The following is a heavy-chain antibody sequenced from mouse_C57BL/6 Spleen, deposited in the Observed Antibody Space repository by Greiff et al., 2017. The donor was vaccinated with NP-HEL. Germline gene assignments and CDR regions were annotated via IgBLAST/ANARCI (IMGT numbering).Heavy chain of an antibody. V-gene: IGHV5-17*01. J-gene: IGHJ3*01. D-gene: IGHD1-1*01. CDR1: GFTFSDYG. Sequence: EVMLMESGGGLVKPGGSLKLSCAASGFTFSDYGMHWVRQAPEKGLEWVAYISSGSSTIYYADTVKGRFTISRDNAKNTLFLQMTSLRSEDTAMYYCARGGLLRSWFAYWGQGTLVTVSA. CDR2: ISSGSSTI. CDR3: ARGGLLRSWFAY.